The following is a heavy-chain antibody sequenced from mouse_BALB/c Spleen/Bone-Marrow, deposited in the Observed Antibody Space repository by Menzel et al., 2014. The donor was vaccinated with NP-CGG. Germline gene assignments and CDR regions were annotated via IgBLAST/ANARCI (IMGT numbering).Heavy chain of an antibody. CDR1: GYSITSDYA. Sequence: EVQLQESGPGLVKPSQSLSLTCTVTGYSITSDYAWHWIRQFPGNKLEWMGYISYSGSTSYYPYLKSRISITRDTSKNQFFLQLNSVTNEDTATYYCARSADWYFGVRGAGTTVTVSS. V-gene: IGHV3-2*02. J-gene: IGHJ1*01. CDR2: ISYSGST. CDR3: ARSADWYFGV.